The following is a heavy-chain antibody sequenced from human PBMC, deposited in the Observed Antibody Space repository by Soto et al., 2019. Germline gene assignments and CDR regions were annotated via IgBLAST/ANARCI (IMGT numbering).Heavy chain of an antibody. J-gene: IGHJ4*02. CDR3: VTNSGWSLRDFDY. CDR1: GLTFRSVT. CDR2: INSNGGSA. D-gene: IGHD6-19*01. Sequence: GGSLRLSCSASGLTFRSVTMHLVRPASGKGLAYVSAINSNGGSAYYGDSVKGRFTISRDNPKNTLYLQMSSLRVEDTAVYYCVTNSGWSLRDFDYWGQGTLVTVSS. V-gene: IGHV3-64D*08.